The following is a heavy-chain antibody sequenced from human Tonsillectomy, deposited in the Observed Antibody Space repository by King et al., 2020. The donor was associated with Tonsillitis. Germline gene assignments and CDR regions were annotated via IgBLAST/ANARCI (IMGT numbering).Heavy chain of an antibody. CDR3: AKDTGSPGYSLFCGMDV. CDR1: GFTFDDYV. J-gene: IGHJ6*02. CDR2: ISWNSGSI. Sequence: VQLVESGGGLVQPGRSLRLSCAASGFTFDDYVMHWVRQAPGKGLEWVSGISWNSGSIGYADSVRGRFTISRDNAKNSLYLQMNSLRAEDTALYYCAKDTGSPGYSLFCGMDVWGQGTTVTVSS. D-gene: IGHD1-26*01. V-gene: IGHV3-9*01.